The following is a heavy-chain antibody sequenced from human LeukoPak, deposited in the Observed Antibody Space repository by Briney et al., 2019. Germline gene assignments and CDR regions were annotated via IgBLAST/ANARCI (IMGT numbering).Heavy chain of an antibody. CDR3: AMSHSLGGSQQLPALDY. CDR1: GYTFIGYY. J-gene: IGHJ4*02. CDR2: INPNSGGT. V-gene: IGHV1-2*02. D-gene: IGHD6-13*01. Sequence: ASVKVSCKASGYTFIGYYMHWIRQAPGQGLEYMGWINPNSGGTNYAQKFQGRVTMTRDTSISTAYMEVSRLRSDDTAVYYCAMSHSLGGSQQLPALDYWGQGTLVTVSS.